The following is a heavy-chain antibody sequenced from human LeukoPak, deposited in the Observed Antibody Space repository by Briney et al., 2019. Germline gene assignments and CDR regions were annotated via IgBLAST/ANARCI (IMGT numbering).Heavy chain of an antibody. CDR2: ISGSGGST. D-gene: IGHD3-10*01. CDR1: GFTFSSHA. V-gene: IGHV3-23*01. Sequence: GGSLRLSCAASGFTFSSHAMSWVRQAPGKGLEWVSAISGSGGSTYYADSVKGRFTISRDNSKNTLYLQMNSLRAEDTAVYYRAKAHPHYYGSGSPPWYFDLWGRGTLVTVSS. J-gene: IGHJ2*01. CDR3: AKAHPHYYGSGSPPWYFDL.